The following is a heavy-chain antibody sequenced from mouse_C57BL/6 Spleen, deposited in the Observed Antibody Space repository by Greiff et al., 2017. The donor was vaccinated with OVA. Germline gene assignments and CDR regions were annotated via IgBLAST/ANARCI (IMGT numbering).Heavy chain of an antibody. CDR3: ARSGDYDGSFAY. V-gene: IGHV1-54*01. CDR1: GYAFTNYL. CDR2: INPGSGGT. Sequence: VQLQQSGAELVRPGTSVKVSCKASGYAFTNYLIEWVKQRPGQGLEWIGVINPGSGGTNYNEKFKGKATLTADKSSSTAYMQLSSLTSEDSAVYFCARSGDYDGSFAYWGQGTLVTVSA. J-gene: IGHJ3*01. D-gene: IGHD2-4*01.